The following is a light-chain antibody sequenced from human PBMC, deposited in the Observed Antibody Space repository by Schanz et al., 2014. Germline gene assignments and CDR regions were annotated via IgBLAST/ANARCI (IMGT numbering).Light chain of an antibody. CDR3: QQYGSSPPRYT. CDR1: HSVSNS. V-gene: IGKV3-20*01. Sequence: EIVMTQSPGTLSVYSGERVTLSCRASHSVSNSVAWYQQRRSQSPRLLIYGASSRATGIPDRFSGSGSGTDFTLTISRLEPEDFAVYYCQQYGSSPPRYTFGQGTKLEIK. J-gene: IGKJ2*01. CDR2: GAS.